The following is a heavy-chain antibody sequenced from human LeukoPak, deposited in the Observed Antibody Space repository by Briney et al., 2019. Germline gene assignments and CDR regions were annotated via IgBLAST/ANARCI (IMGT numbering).Heavy chain of an antibody. D-gene: IGHD3-3*01. CDR1: GFIFSTYN. J-gene: IGHJ4*02. Sequence: GGSLRLSCATSGFIFSTYNMHWVRQAPRKGLEWVWSINSQSNYIYYADSVKGRFIISRDNAENSLSLQMNSLRAEDTGVYYCAGVSARSYESGLLKGFYVDYWGQGTLVTVSS. CDR3: AGVSARSYESGLLKGFYVDY. CDR2: INSQSNYI. V-gene: IGHV3-21*01.